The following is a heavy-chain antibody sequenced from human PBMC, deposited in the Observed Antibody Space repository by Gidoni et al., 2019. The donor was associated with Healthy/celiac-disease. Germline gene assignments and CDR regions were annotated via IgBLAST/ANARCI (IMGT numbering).Heavy chain of an antibody. V-gene: IGHV4-39*01. J-gene: IGHJ5*02. D-gene: IGHD4-17*01. Sequence: QLQLQESGPGLVKPSTPLSLTCTVSGGSISSSSYYWGWIRQPPGKGLEWLGSIYYSVSTYYNPSLKSRVTISVDTSKNQFSLKLSSVTAADTAVYYCARHRTTTVTTEWFDPWCQGTLVTVSS. CDR3: ARHRTTTVTTEWFDP. CDR1: GGSISSSSYY. CDR2: IYYSVST.